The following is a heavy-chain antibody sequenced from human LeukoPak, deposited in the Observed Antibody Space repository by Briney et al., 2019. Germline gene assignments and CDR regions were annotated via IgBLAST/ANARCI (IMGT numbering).Heavy chain of an antibody. Sequence: ATVKVSCKASGYTFTCYGISWVRQAPGQGLEWMGWNSAYNGNTNYAQKLQGRVTMTTDTSTSTAYMELRSLRSDDTAEYYCARDAVYSSGWSYYYYGMDVWGQGTTVTVSS. D-gene: IGHD6-19*01. CDR3: ARDAVYSSGWSYYYYGMDV. J-gene: IGHJ6*02. CDR2: NSAYNGNT. V-gene: IGHV1-18*01. CDR1: GYTFTCYG.